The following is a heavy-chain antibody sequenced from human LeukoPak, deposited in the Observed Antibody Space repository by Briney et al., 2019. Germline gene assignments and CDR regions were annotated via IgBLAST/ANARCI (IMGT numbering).Heavy chain of an antibody. Sequence: PGGSLRLSCAASGFTFSNYEMKWVSQAPGKGVEWLSYISSSGRSIYYAASVKGRFTISRDNAKNSLSLQMNSLRAEDTAVYYCARDRDGSYYYDAFDIWGQGTMVTVSS. D-gene: IGHD1-26*01. CDR1: GFTFSNYE. J-gene: IGHJ3*02. CDR3: ARDRDGSYYYDAFDI. V-gene: IGHV3-48*03. CDR2: ISSSGRSI.